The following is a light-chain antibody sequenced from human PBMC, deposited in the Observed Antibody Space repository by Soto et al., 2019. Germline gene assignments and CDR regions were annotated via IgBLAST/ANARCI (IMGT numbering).Light chain of an antibody. CDR3: QQYYSYPPLT. V-gene: IGKV1-8*01. CDR1: QGISSY. CDR2: AAS. J-gene: IGKJ5*01. Sequence: AIRMTQSPSSFSASTGDRVTITCRASQGISSYLAWYQQKPGKAPKLLIYAASTLQSGVPSRFSGSGSRTDFTLTISCLQSEDFATYYCQQYYSYPPLTCRQETGLEI.